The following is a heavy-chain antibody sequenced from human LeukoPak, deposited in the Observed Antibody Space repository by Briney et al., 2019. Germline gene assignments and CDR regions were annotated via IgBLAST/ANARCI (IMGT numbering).Heavy chain of an antibody. Sequence: GGSLRLSCAASGFTFSSYWMHWVRQAPGKGLVWVSRINSDGSSTSYADSVKGRFTISRDNAKNTLYLQMNSLRAGDTAVYYCAREEEDYYDSSGYYPLDYWGQGTLVTVSS. J-gene: IGHJ4*02. V-gene: IGHV3-74*01. CDR3: AREEEDYYDSSGYYPLDY. D-gene: IGHD3-22*01. CDR2: INSDGSST. CDR1: GFTFSSYW.